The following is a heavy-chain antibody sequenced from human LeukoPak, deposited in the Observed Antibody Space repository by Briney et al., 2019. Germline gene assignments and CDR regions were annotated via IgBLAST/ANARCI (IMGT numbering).Heavy chain of an antibody. Sequence: PSETLSLTCAVYGGSFSGYYWSWIRQPPGKGLEWIGEINHSGSTNYNPSLKSRVTISVDTSKNQFSLKLSSVTAADTAVYYCARRSKYSSGWYHWGQGTLVTVSS. CDR1: GGSFSGYY. V-gene: IGHV4-34*01. CDR2: INHSGST. J-gene: IGHJ5*02. CDR3: ARRSKYSSGWYH. D-gene: IGHD6-19*01.